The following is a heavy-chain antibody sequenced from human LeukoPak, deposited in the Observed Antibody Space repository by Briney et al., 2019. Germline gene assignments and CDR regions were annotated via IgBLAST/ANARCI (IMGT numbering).Heavy chain of an antibody. J-gene: IGHJ4*02. V-gene: IGHV4-59*08. D-gene: IGHD6-19*01. CDR3: VRRDPGWNFFDG. Sequence: SETLSLTCAVPGGSINSHKWGWIRQPPGKGLQWIGDIFYTGKNNYNPSLKSRVTISLDTSKDHLSLHLTSVLAADTAIYYCVRRDPGWNFFDGWGQGILVTVSS. CDR1: GGSINSHK. CDR2: IFYTGKN.